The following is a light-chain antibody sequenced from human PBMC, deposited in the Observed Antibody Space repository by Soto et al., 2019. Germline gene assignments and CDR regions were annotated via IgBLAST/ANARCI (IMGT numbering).Light chain of an antibody. CDR2: DAS. V-gene: IGKV3-11*01. Sequence: EIVLTQSPDPLSLSPGERATLSCRASQSVSSHLNWYQQKPGQAPRLLIYDASNRATGIPARFSGTGSGTDFTLTSSSLEPEDFAVYYCQQRSNWPPYTFGQGTRLEIK. CDR1: QSVSSH. CDR3: QQRSNWPPYT. J-gene: IGKJ2*01.